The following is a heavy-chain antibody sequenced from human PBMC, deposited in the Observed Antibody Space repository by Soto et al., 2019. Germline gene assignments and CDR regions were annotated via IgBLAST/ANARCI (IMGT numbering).Heavy chain of an antibody. D-gene: IGHD5-12*01. Sequence: EVQLLESGGGLEQPGGSLSISCPASGSTFSAIAMSWVRQAPGKGLEWVSAISGSGGSTYYADSVTGRFTTSRDNSKNTLYLQMNSLRAEDTAVYYWAKSLDIALYRWFDPWGQGTLVTVSS. J-gene: IGHJ5*02. CDR3: AKSLDIALYRWFDP. V-gene: IGHV3-23*01. CDR2: ISGSGGST. CDR1: GSTFSAIA.